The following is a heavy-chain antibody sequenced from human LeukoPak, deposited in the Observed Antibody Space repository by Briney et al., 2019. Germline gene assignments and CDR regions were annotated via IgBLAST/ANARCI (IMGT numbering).Heavy chain of an antibody. CDR2: IKHDGSVE. J-gene: IGHJ6*02. V-gene: IGHV3-7*05. D-gene: IGHD6-6*01. CDR3: ARDPYSSTWSYGMDV. CDR1: GFTFSSYW. Sequence: GESLRLSCAASGFTFSSYWMSWVRQAPGKGLEWVANIKHDGSVEVYVDSVKGRFSISRDNAKNSLLLQMNTLRAEDTAVYYCARDPYSSTWSYGMDVWGQGTTVTVSS.